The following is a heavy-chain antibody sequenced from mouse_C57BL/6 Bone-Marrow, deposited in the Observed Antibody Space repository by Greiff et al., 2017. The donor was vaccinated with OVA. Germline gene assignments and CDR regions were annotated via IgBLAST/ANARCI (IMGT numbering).Heavy chain of an antibody. V-gene: IGHV1-19*01. Sequence: VQLQQSGPVLVKPGASVKMSCKASGYTSTDYYMNWVKQSHGKSLEWIGVINPYNGGTSYNQKFKGKATLTVDKSSSTAYMELNSLTSEDSAVYYCAFGSSYSDYWGQGTTLTVSS. CDR3: AFGSSYSDY. D-gene: IGHD1-1*01. CDR2: INPYNGGT. CDR1: GYTSTDYY. J-gene: IGHJ2*01.